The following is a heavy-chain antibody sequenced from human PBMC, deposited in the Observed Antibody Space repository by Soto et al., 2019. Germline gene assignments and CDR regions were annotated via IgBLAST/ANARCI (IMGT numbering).Heavy chain of an antibody. Sequence: QVQLQESGPGLVKPSQTLSLTCTVSGGSISSGGYYWSWIRQHPGKGLEWIGYIYYSGSTYYNPSLKSRVTISVDTSKNQFSLKLSSVTAADTAVYYCARGWSGMVRGVTPFDYWGQGTLVTVSS. V-gene: IGHV4-31*03. D-gene: IGHD3-10*01. J-gene: IGHJ4*02. CDR3: ARGWSGMVRGVTPFDY. CDR1: GGSISSGGYY. CDR2: IYYSGST.